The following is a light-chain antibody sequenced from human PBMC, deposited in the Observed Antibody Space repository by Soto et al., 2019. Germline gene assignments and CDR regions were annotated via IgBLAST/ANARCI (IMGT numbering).Light chain of an antibody. CDR1: SSDVGGYNY. V-gene: IGLV2-11*01. CDR2: DVS. J-gene: IGLJ1*01. CDR3: CSYAGSYTYV. Sequence: QSALTQPRSVSGSPGQSVTISCTGTSSDVGGYNYVSWYQQHPGKAPKLMIYDVSKRTSGVTDRFSGSKSGNTASLTISGLQAEDEADYYCCSYAGSYTYVFGTGTKLTVL.